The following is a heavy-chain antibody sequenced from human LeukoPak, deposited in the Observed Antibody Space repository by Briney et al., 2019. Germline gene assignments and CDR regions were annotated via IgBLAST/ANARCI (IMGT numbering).Heavy chain of an antibody. D-gene: IGHD1-1*01. J-gene: IGHJ4*02. CDR1: GDSISNSY. CDR2: IYDSGST. Sequence: SETLSLTCTVSGDSISNSYWSWIRQPPGKGLEWIAYIYDSGSTNYNPSLKSRLTISLDTSKNQFSLKLGSVTAADTAVYYCARMETLYYIDYWGQGTLVTVSS. V-gene: IGHV4-59*08. CDR3: ARMETLYYIDY.